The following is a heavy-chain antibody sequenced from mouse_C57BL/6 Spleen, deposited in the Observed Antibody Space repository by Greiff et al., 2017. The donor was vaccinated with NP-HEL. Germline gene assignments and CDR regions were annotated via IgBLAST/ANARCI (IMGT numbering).Heavy chain of an antibody. V-gene: IGHV1-18*01. D-gene: IGHD2-5*01. CDR3: ARSGHYSNEGDAMDY. Sequence: EVQLHQSGPELVKPGASVKIPCKASGYTFTDYNMDWVKQSHGKSLEWIGDINPNNGGTIYNQKFKGKATLTVDKSSSTAYMELRSLTSEDTAVYYCARSGHYSNEGDAMDYWGQGTSGTVSS. J-gene: IGHJ4*01. CDR1: GYTFTDYN. CDR2: INPNNGGT.